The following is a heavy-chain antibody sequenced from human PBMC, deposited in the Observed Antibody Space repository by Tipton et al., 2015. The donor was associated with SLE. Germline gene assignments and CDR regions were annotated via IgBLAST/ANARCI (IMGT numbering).Heavy chain of an antibody. J-gene: IGHJ6*03. D-gene: IGHD6-6*01. V-gene: IGHV4-61*01. Sequence: TLSLTCTVSGGSITRGSYYWSWIRQPPGKGLEWIGYIYYSGSTNYNPSLKSRVTISVDTSKNQFSLKLSSVTAADTAVYYCARGWSSSSYYYYYMDVWGKGTTVTVSS. CDR2: IYYSGST. CDR1: GGSITRGSYY. CDR3: ARGWSSSSYYYYYMDV.